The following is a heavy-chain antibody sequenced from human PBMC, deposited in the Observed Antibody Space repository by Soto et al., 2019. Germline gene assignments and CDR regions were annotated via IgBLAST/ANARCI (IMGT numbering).Heavy chain of an antibody. V-gene: IGHV3-53*01. CDR3: ASTAVWKNAFDI. CDR1: GVTVNTNY. Sequence: EVQLVESGGGLMQPGGSLRLSCAASGVTVNTNYMSWVRQSPGKGLEWVSLIESGGSIYYADSVKGRFTISRDNFKIMPSPQMISHRVEDTAVDYCASTAVWKNAFDIWGQGTLVSVSS. J-gene: IGHJ3*02. D-gene: IGHD3-16*01. CDR2: IESGGSI.